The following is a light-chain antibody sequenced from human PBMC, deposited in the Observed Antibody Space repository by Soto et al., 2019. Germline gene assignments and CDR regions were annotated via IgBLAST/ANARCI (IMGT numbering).Light chain of an antibody. V-gene: IGLV2-14*01. Sequence: QSALTQPASVSGSPEQSITISCTGTSRDVGGYNYVSWYQQHPGQAPKLMCSDVTNRPSGVSNRFSGSKSGNTASLSISGLLAGYEADYYCCSYSSSSTVGFGGGTKLSVL. CDR3: CSYSSSSTVG. CDR2: DVT. CDR1: SRDVGGYNY. J-gene: IGLJ2*01.